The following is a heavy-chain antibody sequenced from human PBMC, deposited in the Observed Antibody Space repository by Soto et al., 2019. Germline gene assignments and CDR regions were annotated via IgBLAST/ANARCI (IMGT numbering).Heavy chain of an antibody. V-gene: IGHV3-23*01. CDR2: ISARGGRS. J-gene: IGHJ4*02. CDR3: AKGSIEYSASVDN. Sequence: EVQLLESGGGLGQPGGSLRLSCVASGFSFSSYAMVWVRQAPGKGLEWVSVISARGGRSYFADTVKGRFTISRDNSKNLLSLEMNSLRAEDTAIYFCAKGSIEYSASVDNWGQGTLVLVSS. CDR1: GFSFSSYA. D-gene: IGHD5-12*01.